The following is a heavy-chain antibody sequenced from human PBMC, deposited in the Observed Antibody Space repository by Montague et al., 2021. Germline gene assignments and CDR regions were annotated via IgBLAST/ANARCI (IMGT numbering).Heavy chain of an antibody. CDR1: GDSVSSNSVA. D-gene: IGHD6-6*01. CDR2: TYYRSKWYN. J-gene: IGHJ6*03. Sequence: CAISGDSVSSNSVAWNWIRQSPSKGLEWLGRTYYRSKWYNDYAVSVKSRITINPDTSKNQFSLQLNSVTPEDTAVYYCARRQRQAWAHSSSSPQYYYYYMDVWGKGTTVTDSS. CDR3: ARRQRQAWAHSSSSPQYYYYYMDV. V-gene: IGHV6-1*01.